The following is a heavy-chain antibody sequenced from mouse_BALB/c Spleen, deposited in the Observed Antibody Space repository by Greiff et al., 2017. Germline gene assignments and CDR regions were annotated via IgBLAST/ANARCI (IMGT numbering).Heavy chain of an antibody. Sequence: EVKLVESGGDLVKPGGSLKLSCAASGFTFSSYGMSWVRQTPDKRLEWVATISSGGSYTYYPDSVKGRFTISRDNAKNTLYLQMSSLKSEDTAMYYCARRGYGYDEVDYWGQGTTLTVSS. CDR2: ISSGGSYT. CDR3: ARRGYGYDEVDY. CDR1: GFTFSSYG. D-gene: IGHD2-14*01. V-gene: IGHV5-6*01. J-gene: IGHJ2*01.